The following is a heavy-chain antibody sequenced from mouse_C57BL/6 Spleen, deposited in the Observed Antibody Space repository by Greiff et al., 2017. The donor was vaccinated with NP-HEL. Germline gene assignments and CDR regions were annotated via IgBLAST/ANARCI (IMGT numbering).Heavy chain of an antibody. CDR1: GYTFTSYW. CDR3: ARSSGNYGGPYFDY. V-gene: IGHV1-59*01. J-gene: IGHJ2*01. D-gene: IGHD2-1*01. CDR2: IDPSDSYT. Sequence: QVQLQQPGAELVRPGTSVKLSCKASGYTFTSYWMHWVKQRPGQGLEWIGVIDPSDSYTNYNQKFKGKATLTVDTSSSTAYMQLSSLTSKDSAVYYCARSSGNYGGPYFDYWGQGTTLTVSS.